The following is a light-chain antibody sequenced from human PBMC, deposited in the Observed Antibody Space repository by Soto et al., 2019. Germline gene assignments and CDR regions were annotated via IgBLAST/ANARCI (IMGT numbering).Light chain of an antibody. CDR2: DVI. V-gene: IGLV2-11*01. CDR3: CSYAGSYTYV. J-gene: IGLJ1*01. Sequence: QSVLTQPRSVSGSPGQSVTISCTGTNSDVGGYNYVSWYQQHPGTAPKLMIYDVIKRPSGVPDRFSGSKSGNTASLTISGLQAEDEADYFCCSYAGSYTYVFGTGTKVTAL. CDR1: NSDVGGYNY.